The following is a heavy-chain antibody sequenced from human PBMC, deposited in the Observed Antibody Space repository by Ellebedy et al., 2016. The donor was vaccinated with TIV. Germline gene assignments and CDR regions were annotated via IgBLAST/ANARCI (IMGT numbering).Heavy chain of an antibody. V-gene: IGHV4-31*03. D-gene: IGHD2-2*01. CDR2: IYYSGST. Sequence: MPSETLSLTCTVSGGSISSGGYYWSWIRQHPGKGLEWIGYIYYSGSTYYNPSLKSRVTISVDTSKNQFSLKLSSVTAADTAVYYCARDVGATPARPSPNWFDPWGQGTLVTVSS. CDR1: GGSISSGGYY. J-gene: IGHJ5*02. CDR3: ARDVGATPARPSPNWFDP.